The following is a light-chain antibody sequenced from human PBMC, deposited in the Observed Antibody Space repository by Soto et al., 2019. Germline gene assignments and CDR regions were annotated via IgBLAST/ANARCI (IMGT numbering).Light chain of an antibody. CDR1: SSDVGGYNY. CDR3: SSYTITSDVE. Sequence: QSALTQPASVSGSPGQSITISCTGTSSDVGGYNYVSWYQQHPGKAPKLMIYEVSNRPSGVSNRFSGSKSGNTASLTISGLQAEDEADYYCSSYTITSDVEFGGGTKLTVL. J-gene: IGLJ2*01. V-gene: IGLV2-14*01. CDR2: EVS.